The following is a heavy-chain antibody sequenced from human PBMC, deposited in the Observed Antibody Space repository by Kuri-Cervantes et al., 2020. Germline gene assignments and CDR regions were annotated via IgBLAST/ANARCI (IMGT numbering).Heavy chain of an antibody. CDR1: GGSISSSGYY. CDR2: IYYSGST. CDR3: ARVFSSYYNFWSGQRALDY. Sequence: SETLSLTCTVSGGSISSSGYYWGWIRQPPGKGLEWIGNIYYSGSTYHNPSLKSRITISVDTSKNQFSLKLSSVTAADTAVYYCARVFSSYYNFWSGQRALDYWGQGTLVTVSS. D-gene: IGHD3-3*01. V-gene: IGHV4-39*01. J-gene: IGHJ4*02.